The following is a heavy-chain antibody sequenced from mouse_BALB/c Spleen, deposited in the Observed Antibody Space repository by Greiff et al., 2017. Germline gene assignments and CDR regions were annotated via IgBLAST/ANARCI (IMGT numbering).Heavy chain of an antibody. CDR3: TRGQYYRYDRGYYFDY. D-gene: IGHD2-14*01. CDR2: INPSNGGT. V-gene: IGHV1S81*02. J-gene: IGHJ2*01. CDR1: GYTFTSYY. Sequence: VQLQQPGAELVKPGASVKLSCKASGYTFTSYYMYWVKQRPGQGLEWIGGINPSNGGTNFNEKFKSKATLTVDKSSSTAYMQLSSLTSEDSAVYYCTRGQYYRYDRGYYFDYWGQGTTLTVSS.